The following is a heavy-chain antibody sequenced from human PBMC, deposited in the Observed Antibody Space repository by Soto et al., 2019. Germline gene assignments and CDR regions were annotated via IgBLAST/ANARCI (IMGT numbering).Heavy chain of an antibody. V-gene: IGHV4-61*01. CDR1: GGSVSRGRYY. CDR3: ARSSGSLVVRWFDP. J-gene: IGHJ5*02. D-gene: IGHD3-10*01. CDR2: IYYSGST. Sequence: SETLSLTCPVSGGSVSRGRYYWSWIRQPPGKGLEWIGYIYYSGSTNYNPSLKSRVTISVDTSKNQFSLKLSSVTAADTAVYYCARSSGSLVVRWFDPWGQGTLVTVSS.